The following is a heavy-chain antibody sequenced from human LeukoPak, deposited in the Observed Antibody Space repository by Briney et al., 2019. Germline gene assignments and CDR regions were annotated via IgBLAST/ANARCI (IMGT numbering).Heavy chain of an antibody. CDR1: GFTFSTFS. D-gene: IGHD6-6*01. Sequence: PGGSLRLSWEAAGFTFSTFSMIWVRQPPGKGLEWVSSIFPSGSEIHYADSVRGRFTISRDKSKSTLSLQMNSLRAEDTAVYYCARAPRPYSSSRFGMDGWGKGTTVT. V-gene: IGHV3-23*01. CDR3: ARAPRPYSSSRFGMDG. J-gene: IGHJ6*04. CDR2: IFPSGSEI.